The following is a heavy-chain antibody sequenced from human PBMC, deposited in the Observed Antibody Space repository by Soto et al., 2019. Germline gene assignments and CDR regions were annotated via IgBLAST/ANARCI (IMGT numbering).Heavy chain of an antibody. CDR3: ARVARRRRRNIAVEPQPIDY. CDR2: IKQDGSEK. D-gene: IGHD2-2*01. V-gene: IGHV3-7*01. J-gene: IGHJ4*02. CDR1: EFTFSGDW. Sequence: PGGSLRHSCAAAEFTFSGDWMSWVRQAPGKGLEWVANIKQDGSEKYYVDSVKGRFTISRDNAKNSLYLQMNSLRAEDTAVYYCARVARRRRRNIAVEPQPIDYWGQGTLVTVSS.